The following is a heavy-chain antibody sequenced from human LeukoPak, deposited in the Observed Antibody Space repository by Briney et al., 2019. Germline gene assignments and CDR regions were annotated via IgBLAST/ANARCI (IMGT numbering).Heavy chain of an antibody. V-gene: IGHV3-23*01. D-gene: IGHD2-15*01. CDR3: AKDAAPYY. J-gene: IGHJ4*02. CDR1: GFSFDSFA. CDR2: ISWSGGNT. Sequence: GGSLRLSXAASGFSFDSFAMTWVRQAPGKALEWVSGISWSGGNTLYAVSVKGRFTIYRHNFKNTVHLQMNSQSAQDALVLLFAKDAAPYYWGQGPLVTVSS.